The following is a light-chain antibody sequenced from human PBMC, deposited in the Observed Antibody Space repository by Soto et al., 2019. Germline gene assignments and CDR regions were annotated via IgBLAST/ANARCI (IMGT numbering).Light chain of an antibody. CDR2: TSG. Sequence: DLQMTQSPFSLSASVGDRVTITCRASQSISTYLNWYQQKPGEAPKLLISTSGTLQRGVPSRFSGSGSGTDFTLTITALRPEDFATYFCQQTYSTPYTFRRGTKLEIK. CDR1: QSISTY. CDR3: QQTYSTPYT. V-gene: IGKV1-39*01. J-gene: IGKJ2*01.